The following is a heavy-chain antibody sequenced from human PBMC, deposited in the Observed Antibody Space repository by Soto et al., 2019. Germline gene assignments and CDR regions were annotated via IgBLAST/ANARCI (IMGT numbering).Heavy chain of an antibody. Sequence: GASVKVSCKASGGTFSSYAISWVRHAPGQGLEWMGGIIPIFGTANYAQKFQGRVTITADKSTSTAYIELSSLRSEDTAVYYCASPSAVAGFFGMDVWGQGTTVTVSS. D-gene: IGHD6-19*01. CDR2: IIPIFGTA. V-gene: IGHV1-69*06. CDR1: GGTFSSYA. J-gene: IGHJ6*02. CDR3: ASPSAVAGFFGMDV.